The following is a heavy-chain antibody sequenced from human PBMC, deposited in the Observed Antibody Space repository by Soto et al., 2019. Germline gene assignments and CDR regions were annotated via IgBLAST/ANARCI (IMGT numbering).Heavy chain of an antibody. D-gene: IGHD3-10*02. J-gene: IGHJ5*02. CDR3: ARQRVLSTNMFITSFDP. V-gene: IGHV4-39*01. CDR2: VYYTETT. Sequence: SETLSLTCSLPGGSINSSDRFWGWIRQTPGKGLEWIGSVYYTETTYYNPSLKSPVTISVETSRNTFSLKVNSVTAADTGIYYCARQRVLSTNMFITSFDPWGQGTLVTVSS. CDR1: GGSINSSDRF.